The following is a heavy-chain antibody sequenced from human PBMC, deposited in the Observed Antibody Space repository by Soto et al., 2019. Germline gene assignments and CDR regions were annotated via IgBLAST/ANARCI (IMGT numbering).Heavy chain of an antibody. J-gene: IGHJ4*02. CDR3: ARSRSTRQPFDY. D-gene: IGHD5-12*01. CDR1: NGSISTYY. Sequence: PAETLSLTCTGANGSISTYYWSWIRQPPGRSLEWIGHIYYTGSPTYNPSLKSRVTISENTSKKTVSLTLISVTAEDMAVYYCARSRSTRQPFDYWGRGTLVTVSS. CDR2: IYYTGSP. V-gene: IGHV4-59*01.